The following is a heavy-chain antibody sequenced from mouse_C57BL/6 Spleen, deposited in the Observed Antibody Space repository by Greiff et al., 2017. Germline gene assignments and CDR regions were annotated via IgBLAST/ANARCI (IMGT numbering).Heavy chain of an antibody. CDR3: ARSFRGLREDY. Sequence: QVQLQQPGAELVKPGASVKMSCKASGYTFTSYWITWVKQRPGQGLEWIGDIYPGSGSTNYNEKFKSKDTLTVDTSSSTAYMQLSSLTSEDSAVYYCARSFRGLREDYWGQGTTLTVSS. CDR1: GYTFTSYW. V-gene: IGHV1-55*01. CDR2: IYPGSGST. D-gene: IGHD2-4*01. J-gene: IGHJ2*01.